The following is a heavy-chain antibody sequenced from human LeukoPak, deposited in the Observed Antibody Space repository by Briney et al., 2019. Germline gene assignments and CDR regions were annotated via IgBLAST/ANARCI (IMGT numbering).Heavy chain of an antibody. CDR3: ARGFAYGDTGSFDY. J-gene: IGHJ4*02. CDR2: IYYSGST. CDR1: GGSISSYY. Sequence: PSETLSLTCTVSGGSISSYYWSWIRQPPGKGLEWIGYIYYSGSTTYNPSLKSRVTISVDTSKNQSSLKLSSVTAADTAVYYCARGFAYGDTGSFDYWGQGTLVTVSS. V-gene: IGHV4-59*01. D-gene: IGHD4-17*01.